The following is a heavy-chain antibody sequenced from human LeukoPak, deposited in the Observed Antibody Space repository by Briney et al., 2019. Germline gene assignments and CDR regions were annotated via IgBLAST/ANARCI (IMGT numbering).Heavy chain of an antibody. CDR2: ISGSGGST. J-gene: IGHJ4*02. CDR3: AKDTNYDYAPRPDY. V-gene: IGHV3-23*01. CDR1: GFTFTTYA. Sequence: PGGSLRLSCVASGFTFTTYAMIWVRQPPGKGLEWVSAISGSGGSTYYADSVKGRFTISRDNSKNTLYLQMNSLRAEDTAVYYCAKDTNYDYAPRPDYWGQGTLVTVSS. D-gene: IGHD3-16*01.